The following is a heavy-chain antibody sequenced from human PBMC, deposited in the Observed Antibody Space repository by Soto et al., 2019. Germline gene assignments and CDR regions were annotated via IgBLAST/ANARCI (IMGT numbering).Heavy chain of an antibody. CDR2: INHSGST. D-gene: IGHD1-20*01. J-gene: IGHJ5*02. Sequence: LSLTCAVYGGSFSGYYWSWIRQPPGKGLEWIGEINHSGSTNCNSSLKSRVTISVDTSKNQFSLKLSSVTAADTAVYYCARVRAAVTGTPYNWFDPWGQGTLVTVSS. CDR1: GGSFSGYY. CDR3: ARVRAAVTGTPYNWFDP. V-gene: IGHV4-34*01.